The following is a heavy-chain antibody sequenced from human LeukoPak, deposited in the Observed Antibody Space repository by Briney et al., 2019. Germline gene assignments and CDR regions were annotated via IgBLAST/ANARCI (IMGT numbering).Heavy chain of an antibody. J-gene: IGHJ4*02. CDR1: GFTFSSYA. CDR3: AKVLGSSWYIDY. CDR2: NSGSGGST. V-gene: IGHV3-23*01. D-gene: IGHD6-13*01. Sequence: QPGGSLRLSCAASGFTFSSYAMSWVRQAPGKGLVGVSANSGSGGSTYYAESVKGLFTISRDNSKNTLYLQMNSLRAEDTAVYYCAKVLGSSWYIDYWGQGTLVTVSS.